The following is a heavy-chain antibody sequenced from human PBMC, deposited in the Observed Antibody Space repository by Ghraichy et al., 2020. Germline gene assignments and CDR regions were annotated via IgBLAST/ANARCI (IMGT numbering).Heavy chain of an antibody. D-gene: IGHD4-17*01. J-gene: IGHJ6*02. V-gene: IGHV4-34*01. CDR1: GGSFSGYY. CDR3: ARGRDPIRVYYGMDV. Sequence: SETLSLTCAVYGGSFSGYYWSWIRQPPGKGLEWIGEINHSGSTNYNPSLKSRVTISVDTSKNQFSLKLSSVTAADTAVYYCARGRDPIRVYYGMDVWGQGTTVTVSS. CDR2: INHSGST.